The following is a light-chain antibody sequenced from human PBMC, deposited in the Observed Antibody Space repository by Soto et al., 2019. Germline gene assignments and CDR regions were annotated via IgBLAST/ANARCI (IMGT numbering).Light chain of an antibody. Sequence: QSALTQPASVSGSPGQSITISCTGTSSDVGGYDYVSWYQQHPGKAPKLVIYEVSYRPSGVSDRFSGSKSGNSASLTISGLQAEDDADYFCSSYRSTHGVVFGGGTQLTVL. CDR1: SSDVGGYDY. V-gene: IGLV2-14*01. CDR3: SSYRSTHGVV. J-gene: IGLJ2*01. CDR2: EVS.